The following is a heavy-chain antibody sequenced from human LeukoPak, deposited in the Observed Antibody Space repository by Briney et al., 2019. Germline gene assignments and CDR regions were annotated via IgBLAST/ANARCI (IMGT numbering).Heavy chain of an antibody. CDR2: IYPGDSDT. CDR3: ARIPLGYCSSTSCYNGFDI. J-gene: IGHJ3*02. Sequence: GESLKISCKASGYSFTNNWIGWVRQMPGKGLEWMGIIYPGDSDTRYSPSFQGQVTISADKSISTAYLQWSSLKASDTAMYYCARIPLGYCSSTSCYNGFDIWGQGTMVTVSS. CDR1: GYSFTNNW. D-gene: IGHD2-2*02. V-gene: IGHV5-51*01.